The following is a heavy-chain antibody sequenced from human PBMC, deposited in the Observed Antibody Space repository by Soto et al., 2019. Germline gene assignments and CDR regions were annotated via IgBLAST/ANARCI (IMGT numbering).Heavy chain of an antibody. CDR2: INPNNGDT. J-gene: IGHJ4*02. CDR1: GYFFTSHY. D-gene: IGHD3-10*01. CDR3: AREVTYGGGSFSLGL. Sequence: ASVKVSCRTSGYFFTSHYIHWVRLAPGRGLEWMGRINPNNGDTNSPQKFQGRVTMTSDTSISTAYMEMSGLRSDDTALYYCAREVTYGGGSFSLGLWGQGTLVTVSS. V-gene: IGHV1-2*06.